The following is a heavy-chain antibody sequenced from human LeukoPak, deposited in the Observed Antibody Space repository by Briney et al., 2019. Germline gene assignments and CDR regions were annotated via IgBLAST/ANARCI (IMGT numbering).Heavy chain of an antibody. V-gene: IGHV3-53*01. CDR1: GFTVSSNY. CDR3: AKGQEFLEWIYDY. J-gene: IGHJ4*02. Sequence: PGGSLRLSCAASGFTVSSNYMTWVRQAPGKGLEWVSGISGGSGSRNYGDSVKGRFTISRDNSKNTLFLQLSGLRAEDTAVYYCAKGQEFLEWIYDYWGQGTLVTVSS. D-gene: IGHD3-3*01. CDR2: ISGGSGSR.